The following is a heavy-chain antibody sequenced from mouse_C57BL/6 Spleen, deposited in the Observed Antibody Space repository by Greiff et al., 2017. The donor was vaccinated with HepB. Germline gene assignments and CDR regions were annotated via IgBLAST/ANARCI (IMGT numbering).Heavy chain of an antibody. D-gene: IGHD2-1*01. CDR3: ARGGNYVKSAMDY. J-gene: IGHJ4*01. Sequence: EVQLQQSGPELVKPGASVKISCKASGYTFTDYYMNWVKQSHGKSLEWIGDINPNNGGTSYNQKFKGKATLTVDKSSSTAYMELRSLTSEASAVYYCARGGNYVKSAMDYWGQGTSVTASS. CDR2: INPNNGGT. CDR1: GYTFTDYY. V-gene: IGHV1-26*01.